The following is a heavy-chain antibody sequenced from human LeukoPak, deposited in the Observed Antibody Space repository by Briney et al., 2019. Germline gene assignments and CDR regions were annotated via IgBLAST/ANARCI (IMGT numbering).Heavy chain of an antibody. V-gene: IGHV3-11*04. CDR3: ARDASGGVVDY. CDR2: ISSSGSTI. D-gene: IGHD3-16*01. CDR1: GFTVSSNY. J-gene: IGHJ4*02. Sequence: GGSLRLSCAASGFTVSSNYMSWVRQAPGKGLEWVSYISSSGSTIYYADSVKGRFTISRDNAKNSLYLQMNSLRAEDTAVYYCARDASGGVVDYWGQGTLVTVSS.